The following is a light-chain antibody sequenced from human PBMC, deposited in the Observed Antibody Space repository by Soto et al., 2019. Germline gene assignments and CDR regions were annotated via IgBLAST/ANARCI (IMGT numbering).Light chain of an antibody. CDR2: DAS. V-gene: IGKV1-39*01. CDR3: QQSYTTPLT. CDR1: QTINTY. J-gene: IGKJ4*01. Sequence: DIQMTQSPSSLSASVGDRVTITCRARQTINTYLNWYQQTPGTAPKLLIYDASSLQSGVPSRFRGSGSGTDFTLTITSLQPEDFATYYCQQSYTTPLTFGGGTKGEVK.